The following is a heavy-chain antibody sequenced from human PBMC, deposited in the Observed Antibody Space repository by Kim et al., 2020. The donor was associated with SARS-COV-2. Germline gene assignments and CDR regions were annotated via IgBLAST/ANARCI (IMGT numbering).Heavy chain of an antibody. Sequence: ASVKVSCKASGYTFTNYDIHWVRQAPGQRLEWMGGIITGNGNTDYSQKFQGRFTITRDTSANTAYMELSSLTSEDTAMYYCARQRGLLWRAFDIWGQGTM. CDR1: GYTFTNYD. D-gene: IGHD1-26*01. J-gene: IGHJ3*02. V-gene: IGHV1-3*04. CDR2: IITGNGNT. CDR3: ARQRGLLWRAFDI.